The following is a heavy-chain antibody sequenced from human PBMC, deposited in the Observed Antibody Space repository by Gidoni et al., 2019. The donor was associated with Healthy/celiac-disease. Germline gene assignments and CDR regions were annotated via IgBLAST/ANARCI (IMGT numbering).Heavy chain of an antibody. CDR3: ARSKIAAAALDY. Sequence: QVQLVQSGAAVKKPGSSVKVSCKASGGTFSSYAISWVRQAAGQGLEWMGGIIPIFGTANYEQKFQGRVTITADKSTSTAYMELSSLRSEDTAVYYCARSKIAAAALDYWGQGTLVTVSS. J-gene: IGHJ4*02. V-gene: IGHV1-69*06. D-gene: IGHD6-13*01. CDR1: GGTFSSYA. CDR2: IIPIFGTA.